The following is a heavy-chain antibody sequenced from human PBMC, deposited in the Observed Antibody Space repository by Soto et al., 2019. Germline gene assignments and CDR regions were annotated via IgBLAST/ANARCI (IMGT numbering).Heavy chain of an antibody. V-gene: IGHV4-4*02. CDR2: IHHSGSS. J-gene: IGHJ4*02. CDR1: GGSISNNNW. D-gene: IGHD3-3*01. CDR3: ARSPRRFTIFGVVIIPVVFDY. Sequence: SETLSLTCAVSGGSISNNNWWSWVRQPPGKGLEWIGEIHHSGSSNYNPSLKSRVTISVDTSKNQFSLKLSSVTAADTAVYYCARSPRRFTIFGVVIIPVVFDYWGQGTLVTVSS.